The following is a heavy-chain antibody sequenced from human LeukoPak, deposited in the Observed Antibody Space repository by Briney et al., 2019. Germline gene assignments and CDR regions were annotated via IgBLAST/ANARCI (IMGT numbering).Heavy chain of an antibody. CDR2: IIPILGIA. Sequence: SVKVSCKASGGTFSSYAISWVRQAPGQGLEWMGRIIPILGIANYAQKFQGRVTITADKSTSTAYMEQSSLRSEDTAVYYCARDHRGDYDAFDIWGQGTMVTVSS. D-gene: IGHD4-17*01. V-gene: IGHV1-69*04. J-gene: IGHJ3*02. CDR1: GGTFSSYA. CDR3: ARDHRGDYDAFDI.